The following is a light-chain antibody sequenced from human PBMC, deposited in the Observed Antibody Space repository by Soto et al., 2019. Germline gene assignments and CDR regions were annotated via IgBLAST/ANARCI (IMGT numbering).Light chain of an antibody. CDR3: QQTYTSVAT. CDR2: AAS. Sequence: DIQLTHSPSSLSASVGDSVTLSCQTSQRVDSYIHWYQHQSGKPPKLLIYAASTLQDGVPSRFSGGGSGTAFSLIITGLQPGDSATYYCQQTYTSVATFGQGTKVDIK. CDR1: QRVDSY. V-gene: IGKV1-39*01. J-gene: IGKJ1*01.